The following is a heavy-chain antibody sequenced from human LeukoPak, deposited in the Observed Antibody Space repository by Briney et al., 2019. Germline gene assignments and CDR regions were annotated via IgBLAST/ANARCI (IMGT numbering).Heavy chain of an antibody. Sequence: SETLSLTCTVSGGSISSYYWSWMRQPPAKGLELIEYIYYSWSTNYNPPLKSRVTISVDTSTNQFSLKLSSVTAADTAVYYCARLSAEGASVDYWGQGTLVTVSS. V-gene: IGHV4-59*01. CDR3: ARLSAEGASVDY. CDR2: IYYSWST. D-gene: IGHD1-26*01. CDR1: GGSISSYY. J-gene: IGHJ4*02.